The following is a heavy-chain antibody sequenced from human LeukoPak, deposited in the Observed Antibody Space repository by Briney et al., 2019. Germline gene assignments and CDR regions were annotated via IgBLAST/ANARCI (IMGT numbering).Heavy chain of an antibody. Sequence: ASVKVSCKASGYTFTGYYMHWVRQAPGQGLEWMGWINPNSGGTNHAQKFQGRVTMTRDTSISTAYMELSRLRSDDTAVYYCARGVTTTIPPIYWGQGTLVTVSS. CDR2: INPNSGGT. D-gene: IGHD4-17*01. J-gene: IGHJ4*02. CDR1: GYTFTGYY. V-gene: IGHV1-2*02. CDR3: ARGVTTTIPPIY.